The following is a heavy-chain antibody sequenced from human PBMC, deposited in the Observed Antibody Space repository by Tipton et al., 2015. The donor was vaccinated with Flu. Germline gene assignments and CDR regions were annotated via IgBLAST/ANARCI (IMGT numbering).Heavy chain of an antibody. CDR3: ARSYSPNQQWLVGNFDY. Sequence: SLRLSCAASGFTFSDYYMSWIRQAPGKGLEWVSYISSSGSTIYYADSVKGRFTISRDNAKNSLYLQMNSLRAEDTAVYYCARSYSPNQQWLVGNFDYWGQGTLVTVSS. CDR1: GFTFSDYY. CDR2: ISSSGSTI. D-gene: IGHD6-19*01. V-gene: IGHV3-11*01. J-gene: IGHJ4*02.